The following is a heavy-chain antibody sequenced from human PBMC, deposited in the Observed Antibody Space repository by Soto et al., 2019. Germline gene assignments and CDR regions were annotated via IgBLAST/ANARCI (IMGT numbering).Heavy chain of an antibody. CDR1: GFTFSSYA. D-gene: IGHD6-19*01. Sequence: GGSLRLSCAASGFTFSSYAMSWVRQAPGKGLEWVSAISGSGGSTYYADSVKGRFTISRDNSKNTLYLQMNSLRAEDTAVYYCAKLLESNDQIRYSSGWYSLPHWAPYNLSVNYGMDVWGQGTTVTVSS. V-gene: IGHV3-23*01. CDR2: ISGSGGST. J-gene: IGHJ6*02. CDR3: AKLLESNDQIRYSSGWYSLPHWAPYNLSVNYGMDV.